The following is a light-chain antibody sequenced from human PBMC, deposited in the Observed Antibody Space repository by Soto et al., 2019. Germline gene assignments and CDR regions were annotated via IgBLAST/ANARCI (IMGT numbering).Light chain of an antibody. CDR3: QQYATTPFT. V-gene: IGKV3-20*01. J-gene: IGKJ3*01. CDR2: GAS. CDR1: QSVGSNY. Sequence: EIVLTQSPGTLSLSLGERATVSCRASQSVGSNYLAWYQRKPGQAPGLLIYGASSRATGIPDRFSGSGSGTDFTLTISRLEPEDFSVYYCQQYATTPFTFGPGTKVDIK.